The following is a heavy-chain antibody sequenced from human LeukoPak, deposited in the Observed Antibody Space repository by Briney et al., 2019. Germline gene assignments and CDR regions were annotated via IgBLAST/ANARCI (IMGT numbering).Heavy chain of an antibody. CDR3: ARVGLAEYYGSGEYGMDV. V-gene: IGHV1-18*04. CDR1: GYTFTSYG. D-gene: IGHD3-10*01. J-gene: IGHJ6*04. Sequence: ASVKVSCKASGYTFTSYGISWVRQAPGQGLEWMGWISAYNGNTHYAQKLQGRVTMTTDTSTSTAYMELRSLRSDDTAVYYCARVGLAEYYGSGEYGMDVWGKGTTVTVSS. CDR2: ISAYNGNT.